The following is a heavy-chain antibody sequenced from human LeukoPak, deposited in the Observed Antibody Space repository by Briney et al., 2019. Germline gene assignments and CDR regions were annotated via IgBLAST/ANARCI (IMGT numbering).Heavy chain of an antibody. CDR1: GFTFSDYW. D-gene: IGHD5-12*01. J-gene: IGHJ4*02. Sequence: GGSLRFSCSASGFTFSDYWMHWVRQAPGKGLVWVSRIVSDGSTTSYADSVKGRFTISRDNAKNTLYLQMNSLRAEDTAVYYCARDRPHSGYDHDYWGQGTLVTVSS. V-gene: IGHV3-74*01. CDR2: IVSDGSTT. CDR3: ARDRPHSGYDHDY.